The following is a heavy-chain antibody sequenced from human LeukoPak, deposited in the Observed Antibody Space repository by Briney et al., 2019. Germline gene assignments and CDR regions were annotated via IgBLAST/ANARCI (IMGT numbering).Heavy chain of an antibody. D-gene: IGHD2-15*01. CDR2: IIPILRIA. V-gene: IGHV1-69*04. J-gene: IGHJ4*02. CDR1: GGTFSSYA. Sequence: ASVKVSCKASGGTFSSYAISWVRQAPGQGLEWMGRIIPILRIANYAQKFQGRVTITADKSTSTAYMELSSLRSEDTAVYYCARGGYCSGGSCYDLFDYWGQGTLVTVSS. CDR3: ARGGYCSGGSCYDLFDY.